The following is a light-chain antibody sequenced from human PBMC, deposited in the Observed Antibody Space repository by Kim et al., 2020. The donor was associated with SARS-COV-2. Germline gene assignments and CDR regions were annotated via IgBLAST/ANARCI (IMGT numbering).Light chain of an antibody. CDR2: GAS. CDR3: QQYGSSPRYT. Sequence: EIVLTQSPGTLSLSPGERATLSCRASQSVSSGYLAWYQQKPGQAPRLLIYGASRRATGIPDRFSGGGSGTDFTLTISRLEPEDFAVYYCQQYGSSPRYTFGQGTKLEIK. CDR1: QSVSSGY. V-gene: IGKV3-20*01. J-gene: IGKJ2*01.